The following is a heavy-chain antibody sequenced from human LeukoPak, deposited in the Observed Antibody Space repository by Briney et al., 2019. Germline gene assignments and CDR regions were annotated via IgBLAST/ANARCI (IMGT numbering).Heavy chain of an antibody. J-gene: IGHJ4*02. D-gene: IGHD1-26*01. CDR2: IRSDGYHT. CDR1: GFIFDTHD. CDR3: AKPSGSGVDY. Sequence: GGSLRLSCGASGFIFDTHDMHWVRQAPGKGLEWVAFIRSDGYHTYYADSVKGRFTITRDNSKNTLYLQMNSLRLEDMALYYCAKPSGSGVDYWGRGTRVTVSS. V-gene: IGHV3-30*02.